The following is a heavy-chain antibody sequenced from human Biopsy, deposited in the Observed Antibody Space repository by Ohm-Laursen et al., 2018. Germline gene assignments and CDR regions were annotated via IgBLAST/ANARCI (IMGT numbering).Heavy chain of an antibody. V-gene: IGHV1-8*01. CDR2: VNPNSNNT. Sequence: GSSVKVSCKASGYSFSSYDINWVRQAAGQGLEWMGWVNPNSNNTRYAQKFQGRVTMTGDTSISTAYLELSSLGSEDTAVYYCARAGVGSDGTDSYYYGMDVWGPGTTVTVSS. J-gene: IGHJ6*02. D-gene: IGHD5-24*01. CDR3: ARAGVGSDGTDSYYYGMDV. CDR1: GYSFSSYD.